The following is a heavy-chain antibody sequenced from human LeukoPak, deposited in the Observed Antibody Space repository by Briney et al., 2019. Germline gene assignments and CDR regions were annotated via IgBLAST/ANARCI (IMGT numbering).Heavy chain of an antibody. CDR3: ARDMVGPDIVVVPYMDV. D-gene: IGHD2-2*01. V-gene: IGHV3-11*01. CDR1: GFTFSDYY. J-gene: IGHJ6*03. Sequence: GGSLRLSCAASGFTFSDYYMSWIRQAPGKGLEWVSYISSSGSTIYYADSVKGRFTISRDNAKNSLHLQMNSLRAEDTAVYYCARDMVGPDIVVVPYMDVWGKGTTVTVSS. CDR2: ISSSGSTI.